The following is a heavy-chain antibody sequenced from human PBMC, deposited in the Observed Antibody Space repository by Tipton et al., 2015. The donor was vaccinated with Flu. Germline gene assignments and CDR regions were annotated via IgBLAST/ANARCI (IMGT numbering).Heavy chain of an antibody. D-gene: IGHD6-19*01. V-gene: IGHV3-20*01. J-gene: IGHJ5*02. CDR3: ARGGNSGWIGSRLDP. Sequence: SLRLSCAASGFTFDDYGMFWVRQVPGKGLEWVSGLNWNGGSTGYADSVKGRFTISRDNAKNSLYLQMNSLRAEDTALYHCARGGNSGWIGSRLDPWGQGTLVIVSS. CDR1: GFTFDDYG. CDR2: LNWNGGST.